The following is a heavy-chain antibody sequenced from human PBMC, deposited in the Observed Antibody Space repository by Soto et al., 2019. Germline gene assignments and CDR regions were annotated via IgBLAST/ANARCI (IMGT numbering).Heavy chain of an antibody. CDR2: INHSGST. J-gene: IGHJ4*02. CDR1: GGSFRGYY. CDR3: ARWLYYFEY. V-gene: IGHV4-34*01. D-gene: IGHD5-12*01. Sequence: SETLSLTCAVYGGSFRGYYWSWIRQPPGKGLERIGEINHSGSTNYNPSLKSRGTISVDTSKNQFSLKLSSVTAADTAVYYCARWLYYFEYWGQRTLVTVSS.